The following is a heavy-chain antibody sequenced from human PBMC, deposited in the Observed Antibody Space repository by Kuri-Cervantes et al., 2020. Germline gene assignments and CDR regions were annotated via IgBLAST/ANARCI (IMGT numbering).Heavy chain of an antibody. Sequence: GGSLRLSCAASGFTFSSYSMNWVRQAPGKGLEWVSSISSSSSYIYYADSVKGRFTISRDNAKNSLYLQMNSLRAEDTAVYYCARRLSMVRGVTIYNWFDPWGQGTLVTVSS. V-gene: IGHV3-21*01. CDR1: GFTFSSYS. J-gene: IGHJ5*02. D-gene: IGHD3-10*01. CDR3: ARRLSMVRGVTIYNWFDP. CDR2: ISSSSSYI.